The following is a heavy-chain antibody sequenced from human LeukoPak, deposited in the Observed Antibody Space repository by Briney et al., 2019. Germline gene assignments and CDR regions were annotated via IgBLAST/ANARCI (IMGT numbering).Heavy chain of an antibody. J-gene: IGHJ3*02. CDR1: GFTFSSYG. CDR3: VGLFDI. V-gene: IGHV3-30*03. CDR2: ISYDGSNK. Sequence: GGSLRLSCAASGFTFSSYGMHWVRQAPGKGLEWVAGISYDGSNKYYADSVKGRFTISRDNSKNTLYFQMNSLRAEDTAVYYCVGLFDIWGQGTMVTVSS.